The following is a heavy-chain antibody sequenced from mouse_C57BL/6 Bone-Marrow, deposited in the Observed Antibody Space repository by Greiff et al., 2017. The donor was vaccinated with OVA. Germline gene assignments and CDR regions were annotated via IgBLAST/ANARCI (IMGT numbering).Heavy chain of an antibody. D-gene: IGHD2-10*01. Sequence: VHLVESGLGLVPPSQSLPITCPVSGFPLLSYGVHWVPPSPGKGLEWLGVIWSGGSTDYNAAFISRLSISKDNSKSQVFFKMNSLQADDTAIYYCARNSAYHWYFDVWGTGTTVTVSS. J-gene: IGHJ1*03. CDR1: GFPLLSYG. CDR2: IWSGGST. V-gene: IGHV2-2*01. CDR3: ARNSAYHWYFDV.